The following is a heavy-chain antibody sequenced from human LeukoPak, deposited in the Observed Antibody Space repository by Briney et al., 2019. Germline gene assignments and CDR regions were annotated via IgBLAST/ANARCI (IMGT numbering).Heavy chain of an antibody. J-gene: IGHJ5*02. CDR3: ARAQEGGYGGNSWLNWLDP. Sequence: ASVKVSCKASGYTFTGYFMHWVRPAPGQGLEWMGWINPNSGGTNYAQKFQGRVTMTRDTSISTAYMELSRLRSDDTAVYYCARAQEGGYGGNSWLNWLDPWGQGTLVTVSS. CDR2: INPNSGGT. V-gene: IGHV1-2*02. D-gene: IGHD4-23*01. CDR1: GYTFTGYF.